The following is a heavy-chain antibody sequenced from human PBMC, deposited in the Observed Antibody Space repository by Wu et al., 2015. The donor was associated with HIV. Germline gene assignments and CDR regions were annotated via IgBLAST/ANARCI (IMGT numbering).Heavy chain of an antibody. CDR2: VYYTGTT. D-gene: IGHD3-10*01. CDR3: ARDRSSGSYFEP. CDR1: GDSISSGGYC. V-gene: IGHV4-30-4*01. J-gene: IGHJ5*02. Sequence: QVQLQESGPGLVKPSQTLSLTCIVSGDSISSGGYCWTWIRQSPGKGLEWIGYVYYTGTTDYNPSLRGRVSMTVDTSKNQFSLKMTSVTAADTAVYYCARDRSSGSYFEPWGQGTLVTVTS.